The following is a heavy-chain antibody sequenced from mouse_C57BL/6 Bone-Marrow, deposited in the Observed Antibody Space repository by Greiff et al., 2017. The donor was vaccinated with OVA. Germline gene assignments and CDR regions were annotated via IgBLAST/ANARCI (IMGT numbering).Heavy chain of an antibody. Sequence: VQLQQSGTVLARPGASVKMSCKTSGYTFTSYWMHWVKQRPGQGLEWIGAIYPGNSDTSYNQKFKGKAKLTAVTSASTAYMELSSLTNEDSAVYYCTRYDGYHWYFDVWGSGTTVTVSS. CDR1: GYTFTSYW. CDR3: TRYDGYHWYFDV. J-gene: IGHJ1*01. V-gene: IGHV1-5*01. CDR2: IYPGNSDT. D-gene: IGHD2-3*01.